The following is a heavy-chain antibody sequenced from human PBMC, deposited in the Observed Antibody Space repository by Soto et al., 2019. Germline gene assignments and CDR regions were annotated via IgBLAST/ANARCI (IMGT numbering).Heavy chain of an antibody. D-gene: IGHD6-19*01. Sequence: PSETLSLTCTVSGGSISDYDCSWIRQPPWKGLEWIGFIHYTGSTHYNPSLKSRVTISLDTSKNQFSLKLSSVTAADTAQYYCARDRSPIAVPGLDYYYAMDVWRQGTTLTVSS. V-gene: IGHV4-59*01. CDR1: GGSISDYD. CDR2: IHYTGST. J-gene: IGHJ6*02. CDR3: ARDRSPIAVPGLDYYYAMDV.